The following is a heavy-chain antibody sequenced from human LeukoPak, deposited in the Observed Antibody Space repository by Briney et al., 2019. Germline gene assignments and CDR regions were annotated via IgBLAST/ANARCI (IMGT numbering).Heavy chain of an antibody. J-gene: IGHJ3*02. Sequence: AETLSLTCTVSGGSISSYYWSWIREPPGKGLEGLGYIYYRGSANFRPSPKGRVTISVDTSKNQFSMKLSSVTAADTAVYYCARGPEMATISGDDAFDIWGQGTMVTVPS. CDR2: IYYRGSA. CDR1: GGSISSYY. V-gene: IGHV4-59*13. CDR3: ARGPEMATISGDDAFDI. D-gene: IGHD5-24*01.